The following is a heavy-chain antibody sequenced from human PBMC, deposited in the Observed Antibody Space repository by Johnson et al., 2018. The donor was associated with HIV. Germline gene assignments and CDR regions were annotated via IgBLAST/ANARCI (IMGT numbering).Heavy chain of an antibody. D-gene: IGHD1-1*01. CDR2: ISSDGSST. CDR3: ARSGPNWAFDF. Sequence: EVQLVESGGGLVQPGGSLILSCAASGFSFNNYWMHWVRQAPGKGLVWVSRISSDGSSTYYADSVKGRFTISRDNARNTMFVQMNSLRAEDTAVYYCARSGPNWAFDFWGRGTMVTVSS. CDR1: GFSFNNYW. V-gene: IGHV3-74*02. J-gene: IGHJ3*01.